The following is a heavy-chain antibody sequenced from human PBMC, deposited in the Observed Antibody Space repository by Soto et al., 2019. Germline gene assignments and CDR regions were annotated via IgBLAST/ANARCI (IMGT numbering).Heavy chain of an antibody. CDR2: IYYSGST. Sequence: SETLSLTCTVSGGSISSYYWSWIRQPPGKGLEWIGYIYYSGSTNYNPSLKSRVTISVDTSKNQFSLKLSPVTAADTAVYYCARSSSGWYVYYFDYWGQGTLVTVSS. V-gene: IGHV4-59*01. CDR1: GGSISSYY. J-gene: IGHJ4*02. D-gene: IGHD6-19*01. CDR3: ARSSSGWYVYYFDY.